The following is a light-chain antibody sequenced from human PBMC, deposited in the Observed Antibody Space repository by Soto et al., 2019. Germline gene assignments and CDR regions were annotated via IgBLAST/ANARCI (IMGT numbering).Light chain of an antibody. CDR1: SSNIGSNT. J-gene: IGLJ1*01. Sequence: QSGLTEPRSASGTPGQRVTISYYGSSSNIGSNTVNWYQQLPGTAPKLLIYSNNQRPSGVPDRFSGSKSGTSASLAISGLQSEDEADYYCAAWDDSLNGYVFGTGTKVTVL. V-gene: IGLV1-44*01. CDR3: AAWDDSLNGYV. CDR2: SNN.